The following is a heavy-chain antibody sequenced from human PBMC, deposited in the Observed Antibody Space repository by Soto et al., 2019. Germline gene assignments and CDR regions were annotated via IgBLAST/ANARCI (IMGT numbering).Heavy chain of an antibody. J-gene: IGHJ4*02. V-gene: IGHV4-59*11. D-gene: IGHD6-19*01. Sequence: PSETLSLTCSVSGGSISCHYWTWIRQSPGKGLEWIGYIFYSGSTNYNPSLKSRVTISVDTSKNQSSLKMSSVTAADTAVYYCARVGSSGWSPDYWGRGTLVTVSS. CDR3: ARVGSSGWSPDY. CDR1: GGSISCHY. CDR2: IFYSGST.